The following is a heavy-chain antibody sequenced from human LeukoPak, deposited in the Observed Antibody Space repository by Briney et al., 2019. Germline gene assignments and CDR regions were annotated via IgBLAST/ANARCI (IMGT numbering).Heavy chain of an antibody. CDR2: ISAYNGNT. Sequence: ASVKVSCKASGYTFTSYGISWVRRAPGQGLEWMGWISAYNGNTNYAQKLQGRVTMTTDTSTSTAYMELRSLRSDDTAVYYCARGDPADYYYGMDVWGQGTTVTVSS. CDR3: ARGDPADYYYGMDV. CDR1: GYTFTSYG. J-gene: IGHJ6*02. V-gene: IGHV1-18*01.